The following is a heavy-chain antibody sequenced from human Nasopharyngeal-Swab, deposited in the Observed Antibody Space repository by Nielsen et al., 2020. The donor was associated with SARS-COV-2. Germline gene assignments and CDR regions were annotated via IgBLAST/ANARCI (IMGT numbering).Heavy chain of an antibody. CDR1: GYSISSGYY. D-gene: IGHD2-15*01. Sequence: GSLRLSCTVSGYSISSGYYWGWIRQPPGKGLEWIGSSYHSGSTYYNPSLKSRLTISVDPSKNQVSLKLSSLTAADTAVYYCARDFGDRYSSSALESWGQGTLVTVSS. CDR2: SYHSGST. CDR3: ARDFGDRYSSSALES. J-gene: IGHJ4*02. V-gene: IGHV4-38-2*02.